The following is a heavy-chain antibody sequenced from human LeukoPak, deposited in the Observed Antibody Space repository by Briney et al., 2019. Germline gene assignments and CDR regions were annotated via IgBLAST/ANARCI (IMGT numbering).Heavy chain of an antibody. CDR2: IASDGSST. D-gene: IGHD1-14*01. CDR1: GFTFSSYW. Sequence: PGGSLRLSCAASGFTFSSYWMHWVRQAPGKGLVWVSRIASDGSSTTYADSVKGRFSISRDNSRDSLYLQMNSLRVEDTAIYYCVTETTEGAKDYWGQGTLVTVSS. CDR3: VTETTEGAKDY. V-gene: IGHV3-74*01. J-gene: IGHJ4*02.